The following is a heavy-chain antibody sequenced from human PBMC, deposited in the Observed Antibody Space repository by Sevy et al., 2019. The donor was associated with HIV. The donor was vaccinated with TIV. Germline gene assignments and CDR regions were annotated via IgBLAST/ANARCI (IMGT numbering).Heavy chain of an antibody. CDR2: FDPEDGET. V-gene: IGHV1-24*01. Sequence: ASVKVSGKVSGKTLSDLSMHWVRQAPGKGLEWMGSFDPEDGETLYAQNFRARVTMTEDTSTDTAYMELSSLRSEDTAVYYCATTPDYYASSGDPFDYWGQGSLVTVSS. D-gene: IGHD3-22*01. CDR1: GKTLSDLS. CDR3: ATTPDYYASSGDPFDY. J-gene: IGHJ4*02.